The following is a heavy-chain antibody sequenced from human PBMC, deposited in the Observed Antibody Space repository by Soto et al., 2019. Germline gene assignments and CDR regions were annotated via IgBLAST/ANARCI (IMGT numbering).Heavy chain of an antibody. CDR1: GFTFGSYW. J-gene: IGHJ6*02. Sequence: EVQLVESGGGLVQPGGSLRVSCAASGFTFGSYWMNWVRQAPGKGLVWVSRIDSDGSSTTYADPVKGRFTTSRDNAKNTLYLQISSLRVEDMAVYYCARGRPYGMDVWGQGTTVTVSS. CDR3: ARGRPYGMDV. CDR2: IDSDGSST. V-gene: IGHV3-74*01.